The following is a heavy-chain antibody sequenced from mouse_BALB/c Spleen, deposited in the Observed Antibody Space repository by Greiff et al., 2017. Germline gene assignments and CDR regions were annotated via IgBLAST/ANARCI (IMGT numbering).Heavy chain of an antibody. CDR2: IWAGGST. Sequence: VKLVESGPGLVAPSQSLSITCTVSGFSLTSYGVHWVRQPPGKGLEWLGVIWAGGSTNYNSALMSRLSISKDNSKSQVFLKMNSLQTDDTAMYYCARGGYRYALAYWGQGTLVTVSA. D-gene: IGHD2-14*01. J-gene: IGHJ3*01. CDR1: GFSLTSYG. V-gene: IGHV2-9*02. CDR3: ARGGYRYALAY.